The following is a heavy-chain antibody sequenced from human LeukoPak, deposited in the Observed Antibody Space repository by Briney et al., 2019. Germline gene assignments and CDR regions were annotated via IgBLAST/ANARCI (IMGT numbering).Heavy chain of an antibody. CDR2: ISAYNGNT. J-gene: IGHJ4*02. Sequence: GASVKVSCKASGGTFSSYAISWVRQAPGQGLEWMGWISAYNGNTNYAQKLQGRVTMTTDTSTSTAYMELRSLRSDDTAVYYCHLAYSPGRSEGFDYWGQGTLVTVSS. CDR3: HLAYSPGRSEGFDY. D-gene: IGHD6-13*01. CDR1: GGTFSSYA. V-gene: IGHV1-18*01.